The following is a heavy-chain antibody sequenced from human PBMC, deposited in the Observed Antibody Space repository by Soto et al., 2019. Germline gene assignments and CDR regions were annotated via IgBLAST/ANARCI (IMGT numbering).Heavy chain of an antibody. J-gene: IGHJ3*02. Sequence: PGGSLRLSCAASGFTFSSYWMSWVRQAPGKGLEWVANIKQDGSEKYYVDSVKGRFTISRDNAKNSLYLQMNSLRAEDTAVYYCARVRSPNNNDFWSGVAFDIWGQGTMVTVSS. CDR2: IKQDGSEK. D-gene: IGHD3-3*01. CDR1: GFTFSSYW. CDR3: ARVRSPNNNDFWSGVAFDI. V-gene: IGHV3-7*04.